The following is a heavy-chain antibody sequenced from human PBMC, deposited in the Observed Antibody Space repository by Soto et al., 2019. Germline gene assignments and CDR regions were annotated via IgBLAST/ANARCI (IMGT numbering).Heavy chain of an antibody. D-gene: IGHD2-2*01. CDR1: GYTFTSYG. Sequence: GASVKVSCKASGYTFTSYGISWVRQAPGQGLEWMGWISAYNGNTNYAQKLQGRVTMTTDTSTSTAYMELRSLRSDDTAVYYCASNYCSSTSCYSSYYYYGMDVWGQGTTVTVSS. CDR3: ASNYCSSTSCYSSYYYYGMDV. J-gene: IGHJ6*02. CDR2: ISAYNGNT. V-gene: IGHV1-18*01.